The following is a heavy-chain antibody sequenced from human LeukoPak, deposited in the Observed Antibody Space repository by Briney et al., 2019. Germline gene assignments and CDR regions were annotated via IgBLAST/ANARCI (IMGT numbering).Heavy chain of an antibody. CDR3: ASSYDFWSGYLVPSVY. D-gene: IGHD3-3*01. CDR1: GFTFSSYS. V-gene: IGHV3-21*01. J-gene: IGHJ4*02. CDR2: ISSSSSSYI. Sequence: GGSLRLSCAASGFTFSSYSMNWVRQAPGKGLEWVSSISSSSSSYIYYADSVKGRFTISRDNAKNSLYLQMNSLRAEDTAVYYCASSYDFWSGYLVPSVYWGQGTLVTVSS.